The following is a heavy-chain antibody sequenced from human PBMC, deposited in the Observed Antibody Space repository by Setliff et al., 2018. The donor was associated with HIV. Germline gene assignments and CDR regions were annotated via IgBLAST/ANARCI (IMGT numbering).Heavy chain of an antibody. J-gene: IGHJ6*03. CDR3: ARGPPAEDYYYYMDV. CDR2: INHSGST. CDR1: GGSFSGYS. V-gene: IGHV4-34*01. Sequence: PSETLSLTCAVYGGSFSGYSWGWNRQPPGKGLEWIGEINHSGSTNYNPSLKSRVTISVDTSKRQFSLNLTSVTAADTAVYYCARGPPAEDYYYYMDVWDKGTTVTVSS.